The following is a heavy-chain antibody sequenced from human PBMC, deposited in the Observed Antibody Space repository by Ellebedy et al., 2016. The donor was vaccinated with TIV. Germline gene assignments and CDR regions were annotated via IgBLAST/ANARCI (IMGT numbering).Heavy chain of an antibody. D-gene: IGHD3-10*01. V-gene: IGHV3-7*03. CDR3: ARGNPMGSY. Sequence: GGSLKISCAASGFTLSDYWMIWVRQAPGKGLEWVANMRQDGNEEYYVDSVKGRFTISRDNAKNLVYLQMNSLRAEDTALYYCARGNPMGSYWGQGTLVTVSS. CDR2: MRQDGNEE. CDR1: GFTLSDYW. J-gene: IGHJ4*02.